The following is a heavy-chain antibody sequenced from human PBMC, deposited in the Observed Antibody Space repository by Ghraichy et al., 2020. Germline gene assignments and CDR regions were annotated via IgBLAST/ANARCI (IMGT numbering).Heavy chain of an antibody. CDR1: GFSFNNYW. Sequence: GGSLRLSCAASGFSFNNYWMHWVRHAPGKGLEWVSRINSDGRGTIYADSVKGRFTISRDNARNTLYLQMSSLRAEDTAVYYFAREYCRGGRCFFGTGGSHFAYWGQGTLVSVSS. CDR2: INSDGRGT. V-gene: IGHV3-74*01. J-gene: IGHJ4*02. D-gene: IGHD2-15*01. CDR3: AREYCRGGRCFFGTGGSHFAY.